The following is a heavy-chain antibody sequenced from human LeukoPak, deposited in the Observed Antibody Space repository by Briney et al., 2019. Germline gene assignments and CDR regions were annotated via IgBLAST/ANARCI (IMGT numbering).Heavy chain of an antibody. V-gene: IGHV4-59*01. Sequence: SETLSLTCTVSGGSISRFYWSWIRQPPGKGLEWIGYIYDSETTNYNPSLKSRVTMSIDMSKNQFSLRLTSVTAADTAVYYCARGDPPRGYFSYGGKGTLVPVPP. J-gene: IGHJ4*02. CDR3: ARGDPPRGYFSY. CDR2: IYDSETT. CDR1: GGSISRFY. D-gene: IGHD6-25*01.